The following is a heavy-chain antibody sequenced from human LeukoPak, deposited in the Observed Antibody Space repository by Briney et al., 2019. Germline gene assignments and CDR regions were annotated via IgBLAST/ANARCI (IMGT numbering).Heavy chain of an antibody. Sequence: GASVKVSCKASGYTFIDYYLHWVRQAPGQGLEWMGWVNPDTGVTNYAQKFQGRVTMTRDTSISTGYMELSRLRSDDTAVYYCARENYGDGNWFDPWGQGTLVTVSS. CDR2: VNPDTGVT. D-gene: IGHD4-17*01. CDR1: GYTFIDYY. V-gene: IGHV1-2*02. CDR3: ARENYGDGNWFDP. J-gene: IGHJ5*02.